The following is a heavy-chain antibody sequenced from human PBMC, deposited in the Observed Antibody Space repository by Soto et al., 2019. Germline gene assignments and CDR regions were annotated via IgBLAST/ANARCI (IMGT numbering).Heavy chain of an antibody. Sequence: GASVKVSCKASGYTFTGYYMHWVRQAPGRGLEWMGWINPNSGGTNYAQKFQGWVTMTRDTSISTAYMELSRLRSDDTAVYYCARAPSPEYSPSPISNWFDPWGQGTLVTVSS. J-gene: IGHJ5*02. V-gene: IGHV1-2*04. D-gene: IGHD4-4*01. CDR2: INPNSGGT. CDR3: ARAPSPEYSPSPISNWFDP. CDR1: GYTFTGYY.